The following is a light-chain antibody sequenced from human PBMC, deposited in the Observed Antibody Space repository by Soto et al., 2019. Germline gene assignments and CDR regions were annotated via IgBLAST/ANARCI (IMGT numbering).Light chain of an antibody. J-gene: IGKJ1*01. CDR2: DAS. CDR3: QQYNSST. V-gene: IGKV1-5*01. CDR1: QSISSW. Sequence: DIQMTQSPSTLSASVGDRVTITCRASQSISSWLAWYQQKPGKAPKLLIYDASSLESGVPSRFSGSGSGTEFTITIISLQPDDFATYYCQQYNSSTFGQGTKVEIK.